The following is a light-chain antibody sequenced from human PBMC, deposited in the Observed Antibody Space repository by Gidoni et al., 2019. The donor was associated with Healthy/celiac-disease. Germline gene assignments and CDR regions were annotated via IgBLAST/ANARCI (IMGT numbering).Light chain of an antibody. CDR2: AAA. V-gene: IGKV1-39*01. CDR3: QQSYSTPT. Sequence: DIQMTPSPSSLSASGGGRVTITCRASQSISSFFNWYQQKPGKAPNLLIYAAASLQSGVPTRFSGSGSGTDFTLTISSLQPEDFATHYCQQSYSTPTFGGGTKVEIK. CDR1: QSISSF. J-gene: IGKJ4*01.